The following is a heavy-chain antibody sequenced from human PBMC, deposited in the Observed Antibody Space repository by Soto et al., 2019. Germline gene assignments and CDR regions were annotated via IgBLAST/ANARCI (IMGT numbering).Heavy chain of an antibody. D-gene: IGHD3-22*01. CDR2: MSGDGTTT. CDR1: GFTFSRYG. V-gene: IGHV3-23*01. J-gene: IGHJ4*02. CDR3: AKDITFDSRAYDS. Sequence: EVQLLESGGGLVQPGGSRRLSCAASGFTFSRYGMSWVRQAPGKGLEWVSSMSGDGTTTYYIDSVKGRFTISRDNSRNTLSLQMNSLRAEDTAVSYCAKDITFDSRAYDSWGQGILVIVSS.